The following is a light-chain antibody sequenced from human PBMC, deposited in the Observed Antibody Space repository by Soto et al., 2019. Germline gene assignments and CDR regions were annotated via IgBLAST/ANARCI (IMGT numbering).Light chain of an antibody. CDR2: EVS. CDR1: SSDIGGYNY. V-gene: IGLV2-14*01. J-gene: IGLJ3*02. CDR3: SSFTDSDTWV. Sequence: QSALTQPASVSGSPGQSITISCTGSSSDIGGYNYVSWYQQYPGKAPKLIIYEVSNRPSGISNRFSASKSVNTASLTISGLQAEDETDYYCSSFTDSDTWVFGGGTKLTVL.